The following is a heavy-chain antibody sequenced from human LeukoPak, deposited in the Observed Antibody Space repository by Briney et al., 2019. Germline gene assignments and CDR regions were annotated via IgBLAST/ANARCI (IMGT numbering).Heavy chain of an antibody. CDR3: SSGYCSSTSCPDAFDI. CDR1: GYTFTSYG. CDR2: ISAYNGNT. Sequence: ASVKVSCKASGYTFTSYGISWVRQAPGQGLEWMGWISAYNGNTNYAQKLQGRVTMTTDTSTSTAYMELRSLRSDDTAVYYCSSGYCSSTSCPDAFDIWGQGTMVTVSS. J-gene: IGHJ3*02. V-gene: IGHV1-18*01. D-gene: IGHD2-2*03.